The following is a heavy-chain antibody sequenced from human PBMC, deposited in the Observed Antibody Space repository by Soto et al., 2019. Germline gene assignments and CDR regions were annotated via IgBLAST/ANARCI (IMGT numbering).Heavy chain of an antibody. D-gene: IGHD3-10*01. CDR1: GFTFSNAW. CDR3: TTENLLWFGELPSCWFDP. Sequence: GGSLRLSCAASGFTFSNAWMSWVRQAPGKGLEWVGRIKSKTDGGTTDYAAPVKGRFTISRDDSKNTLYLQMNSLKTEDTAVYYCTTENLLWFGELPSCWFDPWGQGTLVTVSS. V-gene: IGHV3-15*01. J-gene: IGHJ5*02. CDR2: IKSKTDGGTT.